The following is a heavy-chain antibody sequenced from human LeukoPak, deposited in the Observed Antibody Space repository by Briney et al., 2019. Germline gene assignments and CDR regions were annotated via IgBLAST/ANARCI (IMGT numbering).Heavy chain of an antibody. Sequence: PGGSLRLSCAASRFTFSSYGMHWVRQAPGKGLEWVAVISYDGSNKYYADSVKGRFTISRDNSKNTLYLQTNSLRGEDTAVYYCAKAVGATQRGYFDYWGQGTLVTVSS. V-gene: IGHV3-30*18. CDR2: ISYDGSNK. CDR3: AKAVGATQRGYFDY. CDR1: RFTFSSYG. D-gene: IGHD1-26*01. J-gene: IGHJ4*02.